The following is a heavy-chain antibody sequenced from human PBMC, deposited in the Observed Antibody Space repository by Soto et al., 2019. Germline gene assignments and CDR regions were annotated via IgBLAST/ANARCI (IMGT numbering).Heavy chain of an antibody. CDR3: ARDLTTVTTGNWFDP. CDR1: GFTFSSYA. Sequence: QVQLVESGGGVVQPGRSLRLSCAASGFTFSSYAMHWVRQAPGKGLEWVAVISYDGSNKYYADSVKGRFTISRDNSKNTLYLQMNSLRAEDTAVYYCARDLTTVTTGNWFDPWCQGTLVTGSS. J-gene: IGHJ5*02. V-gene: IGHV3-30-3*01. D-gene: IGHD4-17*01. CDR2: ISYDGSNK.